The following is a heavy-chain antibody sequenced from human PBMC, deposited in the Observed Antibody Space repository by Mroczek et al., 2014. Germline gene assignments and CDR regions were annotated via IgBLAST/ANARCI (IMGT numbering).Heavy chain of an antibody. J-gene: IGHJ4*02. V-gene: IGHV3-30-3*01. Sequence: VQLVESGGGVVQPGRSLRLSCAASGFTFSSYAMHWVRQAPGKGLEWVAVISYDGSNKYYADSVKGRFTISRDNSKNTLYLQMNSLRAEDTAVYYCARDGSGADIHFDYWGQGTLVTVSS. D-gene: IGHD3-10*01. CDR2: ISYDGSNK. CDR3: ARDGSGADIHFDY. CDR1: GFTFSSYA.